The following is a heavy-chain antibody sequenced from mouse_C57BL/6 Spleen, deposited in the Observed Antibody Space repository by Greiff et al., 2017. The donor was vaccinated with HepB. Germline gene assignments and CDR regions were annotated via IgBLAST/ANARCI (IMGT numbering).Heavy chain of an antibody. D-gene: IGHD2-5*01. CDR2: IDPENGDT. V-gene: IGHV14-4*01. CDR3: TTWSNYLAWFAY. Sequence: VQLQQSGAELVRPGASVKLSCTASGFNIKDDYMPWVKQRPEQGLEWIGWIDPENGDTEYASKFQGKATITADTSSNTAYLQLSSLTSEDTAVYYCTTWSNYLAWFAYWGQGTLVTVSA. CDR1: GFNIKDDY. J-gene: IGHJ3*01.